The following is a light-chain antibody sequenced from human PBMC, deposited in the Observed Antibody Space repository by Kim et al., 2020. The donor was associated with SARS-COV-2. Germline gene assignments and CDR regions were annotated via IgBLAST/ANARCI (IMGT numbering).Light chain of an antibody. CDR1: QSVSSGY. CDR3: QQFGSSPFT. Sequence: SPGERATLSCRASQSVSSGYFAWHQQKPDQAPRLLIDGASSRATGIPDRFSGRGSGTDFTLTISRLEAEDVAVYYWQQFGSSPFTFGPGTKVDIK. V-gene: IGKV3-20*01. J-gene: IGKJ3*01. CDR2: GAS.